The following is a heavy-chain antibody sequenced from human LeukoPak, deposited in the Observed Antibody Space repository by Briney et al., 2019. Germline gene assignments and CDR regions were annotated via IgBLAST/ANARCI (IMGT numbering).Heavy chain of an antibody. CDR3: ARARSYYDSSGKFDY. D-gene: IGHD3-22*01. Sequence: ASVKVSCKGSGDTFTGYYIHWVRQAPGPGLEWMGWINPDTGGSNYAQNFQGRVTMTRDTSISTAYMELSRLTSDDTAVYYCARARSYYDSSGKFDYWGQGTLVTVSS. CDR2: INPDTGGS. J-gene: IGHJ4*02. CDR1: GDTFTGYY. V-gene: IGHV1-2*02.